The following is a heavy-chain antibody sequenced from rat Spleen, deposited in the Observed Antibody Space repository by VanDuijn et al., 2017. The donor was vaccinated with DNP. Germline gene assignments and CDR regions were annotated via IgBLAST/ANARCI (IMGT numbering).Heavy chain of an antibody. CDR1: GFTFSDFN. Sequence: EVQLVESGGGLVQPGRSLKLSCAATGFTFSDFNMAWVRQAPKKGLEWVAAITNSGGSTYYRDSVKGRFTISRDNAKSTLYLQMDSLRSEDTATYYCATLSWDYFDYWGQGVMVTVSS. V-gene: IGHV5S10*01. J-gene: IGHJ2*01. CDR2: ITNSGGST. CDR3: ATLSWDYFDY.